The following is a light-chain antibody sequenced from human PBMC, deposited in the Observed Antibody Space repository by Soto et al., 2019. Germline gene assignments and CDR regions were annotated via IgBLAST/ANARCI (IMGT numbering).Light chain of an antibody. CDR3: QKYNSGLIT. CDR2: GAS. CDR1: LGISNF. Sequence: DIKMTQSPSSLSASVGDGLTITCRASLGISNFLAWYQQKPGKVPELLIYGASTLQSGVPSRFSGRGSGTDFTLTISSLQPEDVATYYCQKYNSGLITFGQGTRLEIK. J-gene: IGKJ5*01. V-gene: IGKV1-27*01.